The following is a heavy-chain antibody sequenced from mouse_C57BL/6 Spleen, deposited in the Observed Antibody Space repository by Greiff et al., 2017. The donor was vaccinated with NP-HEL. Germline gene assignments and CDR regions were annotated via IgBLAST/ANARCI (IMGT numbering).Heavy chain of an antibody. CDR3: ARRGYGYDTGFAY. D-gene: IGHD2-2*01. CDR1: GYTFTDYN. V-gene: IGHV1-18*01. CDR2: INPNNGGT. Sequence: VQLQQSEPELVKPGASVKIPCKASGYTFTDYNIDWVKQSHGKSLEWIGDINPNNGGTIYNQKFKGKATLTVDKSSSTAYMELRSLTSEDTAVYYCARRGYGYDTGFAYWGQGTLVTVSA. J-gene: IGHJ3*01.